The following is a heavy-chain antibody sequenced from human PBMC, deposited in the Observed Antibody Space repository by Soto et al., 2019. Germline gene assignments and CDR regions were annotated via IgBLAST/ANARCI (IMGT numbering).Heavy chain of an antibody. CDR2: IDPSDSYT. CDR3: ATRYSGYEVYYYYYGMDV. J-gene: IGHJ6*02. D-gene: IGHD5-12*01. Sequence: GDSLKISCKGSGYNFTSYWVTWVRQMPGKGLEWMGRIDPSDSYTNYSPSFQGHVTISADKSISTAYLQWSSLKASDTAMYYCATRYSGYEVYYYYYGMDVWGQGTMVTVSS. CDR1: GYNFTSYW. V-gene: IGHV5-10-1*01.